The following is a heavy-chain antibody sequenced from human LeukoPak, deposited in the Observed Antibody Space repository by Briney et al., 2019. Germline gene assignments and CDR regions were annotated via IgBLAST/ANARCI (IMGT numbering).Heavy chain of an antibody. CDR2: ISSSSSYI. CDR3: ARLGRGGSFDY. J-gene: IGHJ4*02. V-gene: IGHV3-21*01. Sequence: PGGSLRLSCAASGFTFSSYSMNWVRQAPGKGMESVSSISSSSSYIYYADSVKGRFTISRDNAKNSLYLQMNSLRAEDTAVYYCARLGRGGSFDYWGQGTLVTVSS. D-gene: IGHD1-1*01. CDR1: GFTFSSYS.